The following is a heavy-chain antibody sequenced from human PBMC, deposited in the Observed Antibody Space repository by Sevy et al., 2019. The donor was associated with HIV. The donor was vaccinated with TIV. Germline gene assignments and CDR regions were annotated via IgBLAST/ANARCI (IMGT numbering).Heavy chain of an antibody. D-gene: IGHD6-13*01. CDR2: ISYDGSNK. Sequence: GGSLRVSCAASGFTFSSYAMHWVRQAPGKGLEWVAVISYDGSNKYYADSVKGRFTISRDNSKNTLYLQMNSLRAEDTAVYYCARDRGSSSWYSGASYYYYYGIDVRGQGTTVTVSS. CDR1: GFTFSSYA. V-gene: IGHV3-30-3*01. J-gene: IGHJ6*02. CDR3: ARDRGSSSWYSGASYYYYYGIDV.